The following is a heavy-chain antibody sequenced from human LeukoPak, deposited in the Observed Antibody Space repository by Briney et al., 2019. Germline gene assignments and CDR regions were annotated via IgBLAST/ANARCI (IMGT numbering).Heavy chain of an antibody. J-gene: IGHJ4*02. CDR3: ARGPSSNWSGLDF. Sequence: GRSLRLSCAASGFTFDDYAMHWVRQAPGKGLEWVSGISWNSGSIGYADSVKGRFTISRDNAKNSLYLQMNSLRAEDTAVYYCARGPSSNWSGLDFWGQGTLLTVSS. CDR1: GFTFDDYA. CDR2: ISWNSGSI. D-gene: IGHD6-13*01. V-gene: IGHV3-9*01.